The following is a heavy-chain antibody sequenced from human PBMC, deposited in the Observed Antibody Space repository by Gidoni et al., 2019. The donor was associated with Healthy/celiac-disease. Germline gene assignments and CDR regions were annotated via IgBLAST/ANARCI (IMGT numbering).Heavy chain of an antibody. CDR1: AGTFSSYA. J-gene: IGHJ4*02. Sequence: QVQLVQSGAEVKTPGSSVKFSCRASAGTFSSYAISWVRQAPGHRLEWMGGIIPSFGTANYAQKFQGRVTITADESTSTAYMELSSLRSEDTAVYYWARGSSWSFPLGTNFDYWGQGTLVTVSS. V-gene: IGHV1-69*01. D-gene: IGHD6-13*01. CDR3: ARGSSWSFPLGTNFDY. CDR2: IIPSFGTA.